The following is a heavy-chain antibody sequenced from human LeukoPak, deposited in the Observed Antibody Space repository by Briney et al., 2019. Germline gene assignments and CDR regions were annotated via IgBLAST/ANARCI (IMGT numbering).Heavy chain of an antibody. CDR2: ISSSSSYI. CDR1: GFTFSSYS. D-gene: IGHD5-18*01. V-gene: IGHV3-21*01. CDR3: ARPDAIVDTAIVYFDY. J-gene: IGHJ4*02. Sequence: GGSLRLSCAASGFTFSSYSMNWVRQAPGKGLEWVSSISSSSSYIYYADSVKGRFTISRDNAKNSLYLQMNSLSAEDTDVYYCARPDAIVDTAIVYFDYWGQGTLVTVSS.